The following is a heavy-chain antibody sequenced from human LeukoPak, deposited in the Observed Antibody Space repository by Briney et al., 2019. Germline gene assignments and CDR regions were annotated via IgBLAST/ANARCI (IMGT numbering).Heavy chain of an antibody. CDR1: GFTFSSYA. Sequence: PGGSLRLSCAASGFTFSSYAMHWVRQAPGKGLEYVSAISSNGGSTYYANSVKGRFTISRDNSKNTLYLQMGSLRAEDMAVYYCARDRRTGGRGSPDAFDIWGQGTMVTVSS. D-gene: IGHD1-26*01. V-gene: IGHV3-64*01. CDR3: ARDRRTGGRGSPDAFDI. CDR2: ISSNGGST. J-gene: IGHJ3*02.